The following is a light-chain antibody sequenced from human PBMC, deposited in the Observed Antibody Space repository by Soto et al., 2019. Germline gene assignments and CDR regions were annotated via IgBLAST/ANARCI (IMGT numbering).Light chain of an antibody. CDR3: QQYNNWPPYA. V-gene: IGKV3-15*01. J-gene: IGKJ2*01. CDR2: GAS. Sequence: EIVMTQSPATLSVSPGERATLSCRASQSVSSNLAWYQRKPGQAPRLLIYGASTRATGIPAKFSGSGSGTEFTLTISSRQSEDFAVYYCQQYNNWPPYAVGQGTKVDSK. CDR1: QSVSSN.